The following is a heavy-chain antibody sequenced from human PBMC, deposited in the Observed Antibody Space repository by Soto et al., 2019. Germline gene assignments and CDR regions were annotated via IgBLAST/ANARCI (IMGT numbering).Heavy chain of an antibody. Sequence: SVKGSCKASGVTFNTFAISWVRQAPGQGLEWMGGIIPVLGPAFYAQKFQGRVTVTADRSTSTAYLELSSLRSEDTAVYVCVRAAQRSIDYSGQAPLVTVSS. CDR1: GVTFNTFA. V-gene: IGHV1-69*10. J-gene: IGHJ4*02. CDR3: VRAAQRSIDY. CDR2: IIPVLGPA. D-gene: IGHD2-2*01.